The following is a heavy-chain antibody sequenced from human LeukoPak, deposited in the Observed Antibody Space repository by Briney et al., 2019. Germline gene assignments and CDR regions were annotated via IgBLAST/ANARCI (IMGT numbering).Heavy chain of an antibody. CDR1: GFTFSTYA. V-gene: IGHV3-23*01. CDR3: AKASLAYCSSTSCLSFDY. Sequence: GGSLRLSCAASGFTFSTYAMSWVRQAPGKGLEWVSAISGSGGSTYYADSVKGRFTISRDNSKSTLYLQMNSLRAEDTAVYYCAKASLAYCSSTSCLSFDYWGQETLVTVSS. J-gene: IGHJ4*02. CDR2: ISGSGGST. D-gene: IGHD2-2*01.